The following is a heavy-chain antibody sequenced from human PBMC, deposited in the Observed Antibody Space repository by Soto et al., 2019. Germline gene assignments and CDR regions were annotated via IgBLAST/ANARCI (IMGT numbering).Heavy chain of an antibody. V-gene: IGHV4-30-4*01. CDR1: GGSMSSGGSY. CDR2: IYYRGNT. Sequence: SQTLSLIFTVSGGSMSSGGSYWGLIREPPGKGLGWIGYIYYRGNTYFNPSLKSRVTLSVDTSKNQFSLNLSSVTAADTAVYYCVRYCSTTKCPFDYWGQGTLVTSPQ. J-gene: IGHJ4*02. D-gene: IGHD2-2*01. CDR3: VRYCSTTKCPFDY.